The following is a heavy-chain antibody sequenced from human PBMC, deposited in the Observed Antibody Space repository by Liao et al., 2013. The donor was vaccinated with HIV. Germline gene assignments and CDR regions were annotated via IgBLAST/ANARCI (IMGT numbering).Heavy chain of an antibody. CDR3: ARERSSFLGEVKYTYMDV. V-gene: IGHV4-30-2*01. J-gene: IGHJ6*03. D-gene: IGHD3-3*01. Sequence: QLQLRESGSGLVKPSQTLSLTCAVSGDSISNGYSSWMWIRQPPGRGLEWIGYIYFNGGTYYSPSLKSRVALSVDRSKNHFSLNLRSVTAADTAVYYCARERSSFLGEVKYTYMDVW. CDR2: IYFNGGT. CDR1: GDSISNGYSS.